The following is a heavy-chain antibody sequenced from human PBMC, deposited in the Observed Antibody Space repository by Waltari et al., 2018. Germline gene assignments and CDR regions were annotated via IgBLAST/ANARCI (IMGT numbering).Heavy chain of an antibody. Sequence: QVQLQESGPGLVKPSETLSLTCTVSGGSISSYYWSWIRPPAGKGLEWIGRIYTSGSTNYNPSLKSRVTMSVDTSKNQFSLKLSSVTAADTAVYYCARGAPCTSCYTPGYYYYYMDVWGKGTTVTISS. J-gene: IGHJ6*03. CDR2: IYTSGST. D-gene: IGHD2-2*01. CDR3: ARGAPCTSCYTPGYYYYYMDV. CDR1: GGSISSYY. V-gene: IGHV4-4*07.